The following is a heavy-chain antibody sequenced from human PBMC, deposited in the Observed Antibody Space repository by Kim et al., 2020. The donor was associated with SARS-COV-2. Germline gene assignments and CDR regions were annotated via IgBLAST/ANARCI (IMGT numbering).Heavy chain of an antibody. CDR1: GFTFSYYW. V-gene: IGHV3-7*01. Sequence: GGSLRLSCATSGFTFSYYWRNWVRLAPGKGLEGVATIKQDGSEKYYVDSVKGRFSISRNNAKNSLYLQMNSLSGEDTAVYYCARGDYSYGMDVWRQGTTVSVSS. D-gene: IGHD2-21*01. CDR3: ARGDYSYGMDV. CDR2: IKQDGSEK. J-gene: IGHJ6*02.